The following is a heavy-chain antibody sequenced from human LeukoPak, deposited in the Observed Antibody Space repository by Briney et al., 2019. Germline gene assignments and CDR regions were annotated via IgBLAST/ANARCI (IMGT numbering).Heavy chain of an antibody. V-gene: IGHV4-59*01. CDR1: GGSISSYY. CDR3: ASYPHQWELSRAPAAFDI. Sequence: PSETLSLTCTVSGGSISSYYWSWLRLPPGKGLEWIGYVYYTGSTNYNPSLKSRVTISVDTSKIQFSLKLSSVTAADTAVYYCASYPHQWELSRAPAAFDIWGQGTLVTVSS. J-gene: IGHJ3*02. D-gene: IGHD1-26*01. CDR2: VYYTGST.